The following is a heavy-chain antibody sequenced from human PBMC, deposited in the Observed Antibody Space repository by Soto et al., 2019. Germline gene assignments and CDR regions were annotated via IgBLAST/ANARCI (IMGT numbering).Heavy chain of an antibody. D-gene: IGHD2-15*01. V-gene: IGHV4-38-2*01. CDR2: IFHTGGT. J-gene: IGHJ3*02. CDR1: ASSISSAYF. CDR3: ARTWLAGGTPADAFDI. Sequence: PSETLSLTCAVSASSISSAYFWGWIRQPPGKGLEWIATIFHTGGTYYNPSLKSRVTISVDTSNNQFSLRLNSVTAADTALYLCARTWLAGGTPADAFDIWGQGTMVTVSS.